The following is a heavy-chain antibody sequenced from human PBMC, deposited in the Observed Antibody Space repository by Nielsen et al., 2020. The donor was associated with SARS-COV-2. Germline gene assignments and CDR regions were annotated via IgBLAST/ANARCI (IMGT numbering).Heavy chain of an antibody. Sequence: ASVKVSCKASGYSFRDYAIVWLRQAPGQRLEWLGWANPGDDEVQYSKKFEARVTFATDASATTAHMELGWLTSEDTAAYFCARALLPKYHRGIWFGMDVWGQGTTLTVSS. J-gene: IGHJ6*02. CDR1: GYSFRDYA. D-gene: IGHD2-2*01. CDR3: ARALLPKYHRGIWFGMDV. CDR2: ANPGDDEV. V-gene: IGHV1-3*01.